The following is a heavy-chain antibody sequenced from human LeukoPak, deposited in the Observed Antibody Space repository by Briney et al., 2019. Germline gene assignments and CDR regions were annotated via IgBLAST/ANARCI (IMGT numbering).Heavy chain of an antibody. CDR2: IYYSGST. CDR1: GGSLSSYY. V-gene: IGHV4-59*08. J-gene: IGHJ6*02. CDR3: ARLTSLLTFGGVIATPYYYYGMDV. D-gene: IGHD3-16*02. Sequence: PSETLSLTCTVSGGSLSSYYWSWIRQPPGKGLEWIGYIYYSGSTNYNPSLKSRVTISVDTSKNQFSLKLSSVTAADTAVYYCARLTSLLTFGGVIATPYYYYGMDVWGQGTTVTVSS.